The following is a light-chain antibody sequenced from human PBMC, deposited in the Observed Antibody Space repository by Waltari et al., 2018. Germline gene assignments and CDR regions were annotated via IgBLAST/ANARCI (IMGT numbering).Light chain of an antibody. V-gene: IGKV1-12*01. CDR2: DAS. J-gene: IGKJ2*01. Sequence: DIQMTQSPSSVSASVGDRVTLTCRASQGIASRLAWYQQKPGKAPKLLIYDASSLHSGVPSRFSGSGSGTDFTLNITRVEAEDVGIYYCVQSAEYPHTFGQGTRLDI. CDR3: VQSAEYPHT. CDR1: QGIASR.